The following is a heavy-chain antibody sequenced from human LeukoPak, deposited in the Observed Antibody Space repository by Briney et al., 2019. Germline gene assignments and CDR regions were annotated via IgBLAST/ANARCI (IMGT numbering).Heavy chain of an antibody. CDR3: AREVWFGELLSYGMDV. J-gene: IGHJ6*02. CDR1: GFTFSSYS. CDR2: ISTSSSYI. D-gene: IGHD3-10*01. Sequence: GGSLRLSCAASGFTFSSYSMNWVCQAPGKGLEWVSSISTSSSYIYYADSVKGRFTISRDNAKNSLYLQMNSLRAEDTAVYYCAREVWFGELLSYGMDVWGQGTTVTVSS. V-gene: IGHV3-21*01.